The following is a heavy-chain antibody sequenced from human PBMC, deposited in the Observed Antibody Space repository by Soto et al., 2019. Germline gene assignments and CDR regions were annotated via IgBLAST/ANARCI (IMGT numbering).Heavy chain of an antibody. CDR1: GGSISSYY. CDR2: IYYSGST. J-gene: IGHJ6*02. V-gene: IGHV4-59*01. D-gene: IGHD4-17*01. Sequence: PSLTCTVSGGSISSYYWSWIRQPPGKGLEWIGYIYYSGSTNYNPSLKSPVTISVDTSKNQFSLKLSSVTAPDTAVYYCARDLQWRDYGGNSKPSGMDVWGQGTTVTVSS. CDR3: ARDLQWRDYGGNSKPSGMDV.